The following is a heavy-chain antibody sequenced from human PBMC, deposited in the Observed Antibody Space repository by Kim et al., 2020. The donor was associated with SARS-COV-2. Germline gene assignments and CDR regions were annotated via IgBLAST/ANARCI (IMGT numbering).Heavy chain of an antibody. D-gene: IGHD6-13*01. Sequence: SETLSLTCTVSGGSISSSSYYWGWIRQPPGKGLEWIGSIYYSGSTYYNPSLKSRVTISVDTSKNQFSLKLSSVTAADTAVYYCARQPSGIAAAGDAFDIWGQGTMVTVSS. CDR3: ARQPSGIAAAGDAFDI. CDR2: IYYSGST. V-gene: IGHV4-39*01. J-gene: IGHJ3*02. CDR1: GGSISSSSYY.